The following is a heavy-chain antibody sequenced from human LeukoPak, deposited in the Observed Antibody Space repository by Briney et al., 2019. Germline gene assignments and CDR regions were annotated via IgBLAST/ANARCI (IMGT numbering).Heavy chain of an antibody. CDR2: INPNSGGT. V-gene: IGHV1-2*02. J-gene: IGHJ6*02. CDR1: GYTFTGYY. CDR3: ARDREHQGLLWFGELSNFYGMDV. Sequence: ASVKVSCKASGYTFTGYYMHWVRQAPGQGLEWMGWINPNSGGTNYAQKFQGKVTMTRDTSISTAYMELSRLRSDDTAVYYCARDREHQGLLWFGELSNFYGMDVWGQGTTVTVSS. D-gene: IGHD3-10*01.